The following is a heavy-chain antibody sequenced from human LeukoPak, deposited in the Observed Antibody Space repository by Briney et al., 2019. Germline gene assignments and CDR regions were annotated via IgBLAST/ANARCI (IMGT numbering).Heavy chain of an antibody. CDR3: ARASPGSATGFDP. Sequence: SETLSLTCTVSGGSISSYYWSWIRQPPGKGLEWIGYIYYSGSTNYNPSLKSRVTISVDTSKNQFSLKLSSVTAADTAVYYCARASPGSATGFDPWGQGTLVTVSS. CDR1: GGSISSYY. J-gene: IGHJ5*02. V-gene: IGHV4-59*01. CDR2: IYYSGST.